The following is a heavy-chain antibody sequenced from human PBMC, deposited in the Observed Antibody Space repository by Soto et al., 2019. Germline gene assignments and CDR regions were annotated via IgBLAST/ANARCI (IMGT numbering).Heavy chain of an antibody. CDR1: GYTFTSYG. CDR2: ISTYNGNT. J-gene: IGHJ4*02. CDR3: AIVIFGVDYFDY. D-gene: IGHD3-3*01. Sequence: QVQLVQSGAEVKKPGASVKVSCKASGYTFTSYGISWVRQAPGQGLEWMGWISTYNGNTNYAQKLQDRVTMTTDTSTSTAYMELRSLRYDDTAVYYCAIVIFGVDYFDYWGQGTLVTVSS. V-gene: IGHV1-18*01.